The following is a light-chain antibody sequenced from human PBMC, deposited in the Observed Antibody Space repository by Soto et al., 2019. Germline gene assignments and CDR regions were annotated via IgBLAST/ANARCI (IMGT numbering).Light chain of an antibody. Sequence: QSALTQPPSASGSPGQSVTISCTGTSSDVGGCRFVSWYQQFPGKAPQLIIYEVNKRPSGVPDRFSGSKSGHTASLTISGLQAEDEADYYCSSCAGSNNPYVFGTGTKLTVL. J-gene: IGLJ1*01. V-gene: IGLV2-8*01. CDR1: SSDVGGCRF. CDR3: SSCAGSNNPYV. CDR2: EVN.